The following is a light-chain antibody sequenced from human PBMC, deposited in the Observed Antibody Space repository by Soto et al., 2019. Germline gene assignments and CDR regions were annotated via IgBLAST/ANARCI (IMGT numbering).Light chain of an antibody. CDR3: QQYNRYFKS. CDR1: QSVSSSY. Sequence: EIVLTQSPGTLSLSPGERATLSCRASQSVSSSYLAWYQQKPGQAPRLLIYGASSRATGIPVRFSGSGSGTEFTLTISSLQPDDFATYYCQQYNRYFKSFGQGTKVDIK. V-gene: IGKV3-20*01. CDR2: GAS. J-gene: IGKJ1*01.